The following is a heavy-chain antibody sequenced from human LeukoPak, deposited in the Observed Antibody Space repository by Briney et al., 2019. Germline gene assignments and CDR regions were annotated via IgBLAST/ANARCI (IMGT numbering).Heavy chain of an antibody. CDR1: GYTFTGYY. D-gene: IGHD2-2*01. J-gene: IGHJ2*01. V-gene: IGHV1-2*02. CDR3: ARTGRYCSSTSCSPGGYFDL. Sequence: ASVKVSCKASGYTFTGYYMHWVRQAPGQGLEWMGWINPNSGGTNYAQKFQGRVTMTRDTSISTAYMELSRLRSDDTAVYYCARTGRYCSSTSCSPGGYFDLWGRGTLVTVSS. CDR2: INPNSGGT.